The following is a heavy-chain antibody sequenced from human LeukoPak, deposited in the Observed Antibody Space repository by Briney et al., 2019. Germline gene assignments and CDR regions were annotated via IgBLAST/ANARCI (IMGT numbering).Heavy chain of an antibody. CDR2: INPNSGGT. D-gene: IGHD4-23*01. Sequence: GASVKVSCKASGYTFTGYYMHWVRQAPGQGLEWMGWINPNSGGTNYAQKFQGRVTMTRDTSISTAYMELSRLRSDDTAVYYCARDYFQLTPVYYFDYWGQGTLVTVSS. CDR1: GYTFTGYY. CDR3: ARDYFQLTPVYYFDY. J-gene: IGHJ4*02. V-gene: IGHV1-2*02.